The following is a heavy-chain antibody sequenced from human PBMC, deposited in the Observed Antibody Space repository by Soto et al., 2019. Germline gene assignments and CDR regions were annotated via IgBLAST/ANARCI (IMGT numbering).Heavy chain of an antibody. CDR3: SSSYRSSWYEDYHYYGMDV. V-gene: IGHV5-10-1*01. D-gene: IGHD6-13*01. CDR2: IDPSDSYT. CDR1: GYSFTSYW. J-gene: IGHJ6*02. Sequence: GESLKISCKGSGYSFTSYWISWVRQMPGKGLEWMGRIDPSDSYTNYSPSFQGHVTISADKSISTAYLQWSSLKASDTAMFYCSSSYRSSWYEDYHYYGMDVWGQGTTVTVSS.